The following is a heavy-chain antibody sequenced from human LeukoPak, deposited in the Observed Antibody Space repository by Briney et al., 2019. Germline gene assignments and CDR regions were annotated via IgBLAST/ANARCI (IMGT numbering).Heavy chain of an antibody. CDR1: GGSISSYY. Sequence: PSETLSLTCTVSGGSISSYYWSWIRQPPGKGLEWIGYIYYSGSTNYNPSLKSRVTISVDTSKNQFSLKLSSVTAADRAVYYCARGPTVAAAGTRNWYFDLWGRGTPVTVSS. CDR2: IYYSGST. V-gene: IGHV4-59*01. J-gene: IGHJ2*01. D-gene: IGHD6-13*01. CDR3: ARGPTVAAAGTRNWYFDL.